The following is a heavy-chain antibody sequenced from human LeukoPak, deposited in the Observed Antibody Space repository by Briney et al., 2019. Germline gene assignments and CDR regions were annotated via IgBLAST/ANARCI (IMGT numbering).Heavy chain of an antibody. CDR1: GFTFNNNA. V-gene: IGHV3-23*01. Sequence: QAGGSLRLSCAASGFTFNNNAMTWVRQARGKGLEWVSTISGSGSKTYYADSVKGRFTISRDNSKNMLYLQINSLRAEDTAVYYFANTRGRYVNLDCWGQGTLVTVFS. D-gene: IGHD3-16*02. CDR2: ISGSGSKT. J-gene: IGHJ4*02. CDR3: ANTRGRYVNLDC.